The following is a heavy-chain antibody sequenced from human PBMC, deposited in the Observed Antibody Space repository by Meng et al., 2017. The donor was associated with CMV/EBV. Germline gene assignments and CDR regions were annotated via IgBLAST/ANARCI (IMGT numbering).Heavy chain of an antibody. CDR1: GFTFSSYA. CDR3: ASPTTVTTSQRSDHYYGMDV. CDR2: ISSSGSTI. V-gene: IGHV3-48*03. J-gene: IGHJ6*02. Sequence: GESLKISCAASGFTFSSYAMSWVRQAPGKGLEWVSYISSSGSTIYYADSVKGRFTISRDNAKNSLYLQMNSLRAEDTAVYYCASPTTVTTSQRSDHYYGMDVWGQGTTVTVSS. D-gene: IGHD4-11*01.